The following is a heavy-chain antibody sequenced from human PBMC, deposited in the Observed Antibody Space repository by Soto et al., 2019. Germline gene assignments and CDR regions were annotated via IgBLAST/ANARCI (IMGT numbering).Heavy chain of an antibody. V-gene: IGHV3-33*01. CDR2: IWFDGSNE. CDR3: ARGSLYCSSTSCSYGMDV. Sequence: GGSLRLSCAASGFTFSDYGMHWVRQAPGEGLQWVAVIWFDGSNEHYADSVKGRFTISRDNSKNTLYLQMYSLRAGDTAVYYCARGSLYCSSTSCSYGMDVWGQGTTVTVSS. J-gene: IGHJ6*02. D-gene: IGHD2-15*01. CDR1: GFTFSDYG.